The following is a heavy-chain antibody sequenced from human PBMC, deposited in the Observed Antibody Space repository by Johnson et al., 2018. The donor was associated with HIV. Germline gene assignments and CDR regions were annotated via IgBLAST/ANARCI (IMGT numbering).Heavy chain of an antibody. CDR1: GFTFSNYA. J-gene: IGHJ3*02. Sequence: EQLVESGGGLVQPGGSLRLSCTPSGFTFSNYAIYWVRQAPGKGLEYVSSISSNGGRTYYANSVKGRFTVSRDNSNNTLYLQMGSLRAEDMAVYYCARGIPTLPLTGTRGFDIWGQGTMVTVYS. CDR3: ARGIPTLPLTGTRGFDI. D-gene: IGHD1-20*01. CDR2: ISSNGGRT. V-gene: IGHV3-64*01.